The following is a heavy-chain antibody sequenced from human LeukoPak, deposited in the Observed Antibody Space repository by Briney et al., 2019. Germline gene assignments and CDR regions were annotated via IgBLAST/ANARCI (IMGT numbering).Heavy chain of an antibody. D-gene: IGHD3-22*01. J-gene: IGHJ4*02. Sequence: GGSLRLSCAASGFTVSSNYMSWVRQAPGKGLEWVSVIYSGGSTYYADSVKGRFTISRDNSKNTLYLQMNSLRAEDTAVYYCARTPSPYYYDSSGYYHRRDYFDYWGQGTLVTVSS. V-gene: IGHV3-53*01. CDR3: ARTPSPYYYDSSGYYHRRDYFDY. CDR2: IYSGGST. CDR1: GFTVSSNY.